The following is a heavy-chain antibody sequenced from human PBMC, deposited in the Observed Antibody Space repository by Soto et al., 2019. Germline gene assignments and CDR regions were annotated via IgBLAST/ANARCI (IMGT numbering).Heavy chain of an antibody. D-gene: IGHD2-21*02. J-gene: IGHJ4*02. Sequence: GGSLRLSCAASGFTFSSYGMISVHQGPGKGLQRVPVNSVSGGPTHYAHYLTRRFTISTDNPKTTLYPQMNSLRAEETAVYYCAKDHKVTFFDYWGQGTLVTVSS. V-gene: IGHV3-23*01. CDR2: NSVSGGPT. CDR1: GFTFSSYG. CDR3: AKDHKVTFFDY.